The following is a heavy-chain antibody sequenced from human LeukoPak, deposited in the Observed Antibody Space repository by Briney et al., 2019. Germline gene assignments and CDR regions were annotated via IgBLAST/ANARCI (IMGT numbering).Heavy chain of an antibody. CDR2: IRYDGSNK. J-gene: IGHJ6*02. Sequence: GGSLRLSCAASGFTFSSYGMHWVRQAPGKGLEWVAFIRYDGSNKYYADSVKGRFTISRDNSKNTLYLQMNSLRAEDTAVYYCAKDIVVVPAAMRGDYYYYGMDVWGQGTTVTVSS. V-gene: IGHV3-30*02. CDR3: AKDIVVVPAAMRGDYYYYGMDV. D-gene: IGHD2-2*01. CDR1: GFTFSSYG.